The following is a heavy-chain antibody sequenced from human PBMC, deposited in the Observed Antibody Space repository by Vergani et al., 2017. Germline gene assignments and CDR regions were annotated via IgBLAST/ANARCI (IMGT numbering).Heavy chain of an antibody. CDR1: GGTFSSYA. CDR3: ARDARSTSSHYYGMDG. Sequence: QVQLVQSGAEVKKPGSSVKVSCKASGGTFSSYAISWVRQAPGQGLEWMGGIIPIFGIANFAQKFQGRVPINADKSTSTANMELISLRTEDTARYYWARDARSTSSHYYGMDGGSEGTTVTASS. J-gene: IGHJ6*04. CDR2: IIPIFGIA. V-gene: IGHV1-69*17. D-gene: IGHD2-2*01.